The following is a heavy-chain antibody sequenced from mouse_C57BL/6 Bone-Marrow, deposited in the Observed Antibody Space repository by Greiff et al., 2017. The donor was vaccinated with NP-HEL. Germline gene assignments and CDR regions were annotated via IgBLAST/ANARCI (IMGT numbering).Heavy chain of an antibody. V-gene: IGHV1-55*01. D-gene: IGHD1-1*01. CDR2: IYPGSGST. CDR3: ARWKRGTTVVAYDY. CDR1: GYTFTSYW. J-gene: IGHJ2*01. Sequence: QVQLKQPGAELVKPGASVKMSCKASGYTFTSYWITWVKQRPGQGLEWIGDIYPGSGSTNYNEKFKSKATLTVDTSSSTAYMQLSSLTSEDSAVYYCARWKRGTTVVAYDYWGQGTTLTVSS.